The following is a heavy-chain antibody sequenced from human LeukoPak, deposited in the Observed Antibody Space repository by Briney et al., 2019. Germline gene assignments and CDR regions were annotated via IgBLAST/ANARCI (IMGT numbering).Heavy chain of an antibody. V-gene: IGHV3-49*04. J-gene: IGHJ5*02. CDR3: TRDVSPPYYYDSSGWFDP. CDR2: IRSEAYGGTT. CDR1: GFTFGDYA. Sequence: GGSLRLSCTASGFTFGDYAMSWVRQAPGKGLEWVGFIRSEAYGGTTEYAASVKGRFTISRDDFKSIAYLQMNSLKTEDTAVYYCTRDVSPPYYYDSSGWFDPWGQGTLVTVSS. D-gene: IGHD3-22*01.